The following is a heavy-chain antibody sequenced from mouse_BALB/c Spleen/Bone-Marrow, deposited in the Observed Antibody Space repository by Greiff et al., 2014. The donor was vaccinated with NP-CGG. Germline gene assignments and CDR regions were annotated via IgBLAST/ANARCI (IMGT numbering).Heavy chain of an antibody. CDR3: GRDDYRGAFDY. Sequence: EVQLVESGPELVKPGASVKMSCKASGYKFTSYVMLWVKQKPGQGLEWIGYINPYNDVTTYNEKFKGKASLTSDKSSSTAYMELSSLTSDDSAVDYCGRDDYRGAFDYWGQGTTLTVSS. CDR1: GYKFTSYV. CDR2: INPYNDVT. V-gene: IGHV1-14*01. J-gene: IGHJ2*01. D-gene: IGHD2-14*01.